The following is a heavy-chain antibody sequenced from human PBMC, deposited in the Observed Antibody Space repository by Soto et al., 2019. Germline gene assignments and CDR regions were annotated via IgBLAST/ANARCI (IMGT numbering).Heavy chain of an antibody. V-gene: IGHV3-13*01. CDR3: ARSVDYDILTGFFDY. J-gene: IGHJ4*02. CDR2: IGTAGDT. Sequence: GGSLRLSCAASGFTFSSYDMHWVRQATGKGLEWVSAIGTAGDTYYPGSVKGRFTISRENAKNSLYLQMNSLRAEDTAVYYCARSVDYDILTGFFDYWGQGTLVTVFS. D-gene: IGHD3-9*01. CDR1: GFTFSSYD.